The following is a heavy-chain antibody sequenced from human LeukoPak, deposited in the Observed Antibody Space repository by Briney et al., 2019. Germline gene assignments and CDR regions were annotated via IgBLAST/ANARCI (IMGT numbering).Heavy chain of an antibody. CDR1: GGSISSYY. CDR3: ARFVGDYYDSSGYYYQYYFDY. D-gene: IGHD3-22*01. Sequence: PSETLSLTCTVSGGSISSYYWSWIRQPPGKGLGWIGYIYYSGSTNYNPSLKSRVTISVDTSKNQFSLKLSSVTAADTAVYYCARFVGDYYDSSGYYYQYYFDYWGQGTLVTVSS. J-gene: IGHJ4*02. V-gene: IGHV4-59*08. CDR2: IYYSGST.